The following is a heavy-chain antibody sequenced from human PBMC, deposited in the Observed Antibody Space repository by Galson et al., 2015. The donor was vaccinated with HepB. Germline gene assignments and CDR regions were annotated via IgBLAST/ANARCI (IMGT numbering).Heavy chain of an antibody. V-gene: IGHV3-23*01. D-gene: IGHD2-2*01. CDR1: GFTFSSYA. J-gene: IGHJ6*02. CDR2: ISGSGGST. CDR3: AKLGCSSTSCHGPYYGMDV. Sequence: SLRLSCAASGFTFSSYAMSWVRQAPGKGLEWVSAISGSGGSTYYADSVKGRFTISRDNSKNTLYLQMNSLRAEDTAVYYCAKLGCSSTSCHGPYYGMDVWGQGTTVTVSS.